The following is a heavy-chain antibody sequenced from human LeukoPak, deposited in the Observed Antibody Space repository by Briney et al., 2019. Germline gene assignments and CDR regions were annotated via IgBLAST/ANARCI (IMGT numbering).Heavy chain of an antibody. CDR2: IDPSDSYT. D-gene: IGHD6-19*01. Sequence: GESLKTSCKGSGYSFTSYWISWVRQMPGNGLEWMGRIDPSDSYTNYSPSFQGHVTISADKSISTVYLQWSSLKASDTAMYYCARHSAGIVVAGKWGQGTLVTVSS. CDR3: ARHSAGIVVAGK. V-gene: IGHV5-10-1*01. J-gene: IGHJ4*02. CDR1: GYSFTSYW.